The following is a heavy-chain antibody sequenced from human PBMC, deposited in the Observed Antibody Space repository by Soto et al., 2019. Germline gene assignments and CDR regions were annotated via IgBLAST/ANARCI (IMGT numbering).Heavy chain of an antibody. CDR1: GFSFDDYG. CDR3: AKDMRRSTDQIYFIFDS. Sequence: EVQLVESGGGLVQPGRSLRLSCAASGFSFDDYGMHWVRQAPGKGLEWVSGINWSSGRKGYADSVKGRFTVSRDNAKNSLYLQMNSLRPEDTALYYCAKDMRRSTDQIYFIFDSWGQGTLVAVSS. V-gene: IGHV3-9*01. D-gene: IGHD3-9*01. CDR2: INWSSGRK. J-gene: IGHJ4*02.